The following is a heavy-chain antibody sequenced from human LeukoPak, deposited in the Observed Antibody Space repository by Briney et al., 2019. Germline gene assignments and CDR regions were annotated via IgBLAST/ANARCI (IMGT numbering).Heavy chain of an antibody. CDR3: ARSRPVFDY. J-gene: IGHJ4*02. CDR2: IYYSGST. V-gene: IGHV4-39*07. CDR1: GGSISSSRYY. Sequence: SETLSLTCTVSGGSISSSRYYWGWIRQPPGKGLEWIGSIYYSGSTYYNPSLKSRVTISVDTSKNQFSLKLSSVTAADTAVYYCARSRPVFDYWGQGTLVTVSS.